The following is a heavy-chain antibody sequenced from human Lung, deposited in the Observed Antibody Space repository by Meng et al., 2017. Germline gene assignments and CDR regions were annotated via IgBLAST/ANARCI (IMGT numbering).Heavy chain of an antibody. CDR2: IDTDASST. CDR1: GFTFSSYN. D-gene: IGHD7-27*01. J-gene: IGHJ4*01. CDR3: ASDANWVIFAH. V-gene: IGHV3-74*03. Sequence: GGSLRLSCAASGFTFSSYNRHWVRQTPGEGLVWVSRIDTDASSTTHADSVKGRFTISRDDAKNTVYLQMNSLRAEDTAVYYCASDANWVIFAHWGQG.